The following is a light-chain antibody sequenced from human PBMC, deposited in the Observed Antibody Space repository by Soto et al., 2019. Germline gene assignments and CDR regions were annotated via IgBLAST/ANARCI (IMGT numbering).Light chain of an antibody. CDR2: GAS. Sequence: ETLMTQSPVTLSVSPGERGTLSCRASQSVTINLAWYHQKPGQAPRLLIYGASTRATGIPARFAGSGSGTEFTLSISSLQSEDFGIYYCQQYNKSTEQLGQGTXV. J-gene: IGKJ1*01. CDR3: QQYNKSTEQ. V-gene: IGKV3-15*01. CDR1: QSVTIN.